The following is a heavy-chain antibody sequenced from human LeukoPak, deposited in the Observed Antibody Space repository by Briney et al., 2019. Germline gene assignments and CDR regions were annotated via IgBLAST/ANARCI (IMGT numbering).Heavy chain of an antibody. CDR2: ISGDGENT. V-gene: IGHV3-23*01. D-gene: IGHD1-26*01. CDR3: AKRGVQGYMDV. CDR1: GFQFGGFV. Sequence: GGSLRLPCAASGFQFGGFVMHWVRQAPGQGLEWVSSISGDGENTYYTASVRGRFTISRDNSKNILNLQMGSLRAEETALYYCAKRGVQGYMDVWGKGTTVIVSS. J-gene: IGHJ6*03.